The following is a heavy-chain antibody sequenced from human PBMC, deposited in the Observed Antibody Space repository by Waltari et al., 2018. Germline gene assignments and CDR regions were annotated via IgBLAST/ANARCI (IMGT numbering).Heavy chain of an antibody. J-gene: IGHJ6*02. CDR3: ARDDTTTYYDFWCGLNYYYGMDV. CDR2: ISYDGSNK. CDR1: GFTFSSYA. V-gene: IGHV3-30*01. D-gene: IGHD3-3*01. Sequence: QVQLVESGGGVVQPGSSLRLSCAASGFTFSSYAMHCVRQAPGKGLEWVPVISYDGSNKYYADSVKGRFTISRDNSKNTLYLQMNSLRAEDTAVYYCARDDTTTYYDFWCGLNYYYGMDVWGQGTTVTVSS.